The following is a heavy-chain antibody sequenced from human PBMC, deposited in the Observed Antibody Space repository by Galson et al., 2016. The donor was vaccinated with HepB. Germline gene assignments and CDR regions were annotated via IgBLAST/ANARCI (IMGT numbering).Heavy chain of an antibody. D-gene: IGHD6-13*01. CDR1: GASVSSNSFS. CDR3: ARQTITAAGDY. V-gene: IGHV4-39*01. CDR2: IYYSGRT. Sequence: SETLSLTCSVSGASVSSNSFSWAWIRQPPGKGLEWIGSIYYSGRTYNNPSLKSRVTMSVDTSKNYFSLKLTSVTAADTAVYYCARQTITAAGDYWGQGTLGTVSS. J-gene: IGHJ4*02.